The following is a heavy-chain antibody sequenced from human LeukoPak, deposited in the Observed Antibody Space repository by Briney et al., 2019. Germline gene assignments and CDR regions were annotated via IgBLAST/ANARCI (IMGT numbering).Heavy chain of an antibody. CDR2: ISSGNGYI. CDR1: GFTFSTYP. V-gene: IGHV3-21*01. J-gene: IGHJ4*02. CDR3: ARGYGDYGKYYFDS. Sequence: GGSLRLSCAASGFTFSTYPMNSARQAPGKGLEWVSSISSGNGYIYYAESVNGQLTISRDTAKNSLYLQMSSLRAEATAVYYCARGYGDYGKYYFDSWGQGTLVTVSS. D-gene: IGHD4-17*01.